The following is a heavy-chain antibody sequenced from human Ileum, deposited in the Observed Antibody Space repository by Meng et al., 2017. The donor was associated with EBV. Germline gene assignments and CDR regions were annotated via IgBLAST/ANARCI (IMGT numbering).Heavy chain of an antibody. CDR3: TNLSF. V-gene: IGHV3-30*18. CDR2: ISYDENIK. J-gene: IGHJ4*02. Sequence: VQVVGSGGVLIQPGGSLRVSCAASGFTVSRNYMSWIRQAPGKGLEWVAVISYDENIKFYADSVKGRFTISRDNSKNTLYLQLNSLRPDDTAFYYCTNLSFWGQGTLVTVSS. D-gene: IGHD2/OR15-2a*01. CDR1: GFTVSRNY.